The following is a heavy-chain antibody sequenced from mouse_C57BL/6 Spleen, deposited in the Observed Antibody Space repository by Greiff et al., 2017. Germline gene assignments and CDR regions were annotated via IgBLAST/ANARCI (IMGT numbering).Heavy chain of an antibody. CDR2: INPSRGYT. J-gene: IGHJ2*01. CDR1: GYTFTSYW. CDR3: ARSGYYGSSYCDY. D-gene: IGHD1-1*01. V-gene: IGHV1-7*01. Sequence: QVQLQQSGAELAKPGASVKLSCKASGYTFTSYWMHWVQQRPGQGLEWIGYINPSRGYTKYNQKVKDKATLTADKSSSTAYMQLSSLTYEDSAVYYCARSGYYGSSYCDYWGQGTTLTVSS.